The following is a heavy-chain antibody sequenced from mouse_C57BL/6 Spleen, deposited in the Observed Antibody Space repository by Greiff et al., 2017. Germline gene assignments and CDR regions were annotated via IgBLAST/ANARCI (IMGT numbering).Heavy chain of an antibody. D-gene: IGHD1-3*01. V-gene: IGHV1-69*01. CDR3: ARGVEGFAY. Sequence: QVQLQQPGAELVMPGASVKLSCKASGYTFTSYWMHWVKQRPGQGLAWIGAIDPSDSYTNYNQKFKGKSTLTVDKSSSTAYMQLSSLTSEDSAVYYCARGVEGFAYWGQGTLVTVSA. CDR1: GYTFTSYW. J-gene: IGHJ3*01. CDR2: IDPSDSYT.